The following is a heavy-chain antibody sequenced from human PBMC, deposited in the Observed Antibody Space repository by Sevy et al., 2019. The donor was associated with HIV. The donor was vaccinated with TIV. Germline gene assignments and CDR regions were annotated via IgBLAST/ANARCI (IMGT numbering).Heavy chain of an antibody. D-gene: IGHD3-3*01. CDR3: ARDWQGYDFWSALGWFDP. J-gene: IGHJ5*02. CDR2: INPNSGGT. CDR1: GYTFTGYY. V-gene: IGHV1-2*06. Sequence: ASVKVSCKASGYTFTGYYMHWVRQAPGQGLEWMGRINPNSGGTNYAQKFQGRVTMTRDTSISTAYMELSRLRSDDTAGDYCARDWQGYDFWSALGWFDPWGQGTLVTVSS.